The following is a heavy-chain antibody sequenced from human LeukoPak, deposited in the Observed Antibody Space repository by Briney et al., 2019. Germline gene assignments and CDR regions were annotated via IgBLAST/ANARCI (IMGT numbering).Heavy chain of an antibody. CDR2: INHSGST. V-gene: IGHV4-34*01. CDR3: ARGLRFLEWFPLDY. CDR1: GGSISSYY. D-gene: IGHD3-3*01. Sequence: PSETLSLTCTVSGGSISSYYWSWIRQPPGKGLEWIGEINHSGSTNYNPSLKSRVTISVDTSKNQFSLKLSSVTAADTAVYYCARGLRFLEWFPLDYWGQGTLVTVSS. J-gene: IGHJ4*02.